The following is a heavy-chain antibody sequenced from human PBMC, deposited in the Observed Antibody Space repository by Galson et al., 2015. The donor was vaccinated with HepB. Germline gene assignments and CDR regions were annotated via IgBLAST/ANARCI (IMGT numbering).Heavy chain of an antibody. Sequence: SLRLSCAASGFTFNLYVIYWVRQAPGKGLEWVAAISYDGSKKSYADSVKGRFIISRDNSKNTLYLQMSSLRHEDTAVYYCAKVRTIAVAGTVYFDYW. CDR1: GFTFNLYV. D-gene: IGHD6-13*01. V-gene: IGHV3-30*18. CDR2: ISYDGSKK. CDR3: AKVRTIAVAGTVYFDY. J-gene: IGHJ4*01.